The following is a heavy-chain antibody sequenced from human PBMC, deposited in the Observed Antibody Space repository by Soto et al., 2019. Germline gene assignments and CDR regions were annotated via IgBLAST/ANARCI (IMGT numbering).Heavy chain of an antibody. V-gene: IGHV3-21*01. CDR2: ISSSSSYI. CDR3: ARERYSSGWYGYGMDV. CDR1: GFNFSSYS. Sequence: GESLKSSCAASGFNFSSYSMNWVRPAPGKGLEWVSSISSSSSYIYYADSVKGRFTISRDNAKNSLYLQMNSLRAEDTAVYYCARERYSSGWYGYGMDVWGQGTTVTVSS. D-gene: IGHD6-19*01. J-gene: IGHJ6*02.